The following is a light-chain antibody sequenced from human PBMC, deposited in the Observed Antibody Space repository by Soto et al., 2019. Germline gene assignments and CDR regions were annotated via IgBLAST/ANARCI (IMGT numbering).Light chain of an antibody. CDR1: QSISSD. V-gene: IGKV3-15*01. CDR2: GAS. CDR3: QQYNKWPRT. Sequence: EIVMTQSPATLSVSPGERASLSCSASQSISSDVAWYQQKPGQAPRLLIYGASTTATGIPARFSGSGSGTEFTPTISSLQSEDLEVYNCQQYNKWPRTFGHRTQVDI. J-gene: IGKJ2*01.